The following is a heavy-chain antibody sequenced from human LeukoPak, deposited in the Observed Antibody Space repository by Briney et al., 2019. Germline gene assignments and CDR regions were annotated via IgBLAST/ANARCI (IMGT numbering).Heavy chain of an antibody. CDR3: ARVSVKRSRSYDLDY. CDR2: MNPHSGNT. Sequence: ASVKVSCKPSGYTFTIYDINWVRQATGQGLEWMGWMNPHSGNTDYAQKFQGRVTMTRNTSVSTAYMEQSSLRSEDTAVYYCARVSVKRSRSYDLDYWGRGVLVTVSS. CDR1: GYTFTIYD. J-gene: IGHJ4*02. D-gene: IGHD3-16*01. V-gene: IGHV1-8*01.